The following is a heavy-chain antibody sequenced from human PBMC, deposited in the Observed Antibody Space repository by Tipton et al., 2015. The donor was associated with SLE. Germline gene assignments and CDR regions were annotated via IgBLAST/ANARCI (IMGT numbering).Heavy chain of an antibody. Sequence: GSLRLSCVASGFTFSSYSMNWVRQAPGKGLEWVANIKQDGSEKYYVDSVKGRFTISRDNAKNSLYLQMNSLRAEDTAVYYCARDQQGYGDYFDYWGQGTLVTVSS. V-gene: IGHV3-7*03. D-gene: IGHD4-17*01. CDR2: IKQDGSEK. CDR3: ARDQQGYGDYFDY. CDR1: GFTFSSYS. J-gene: IGHJ4*02.